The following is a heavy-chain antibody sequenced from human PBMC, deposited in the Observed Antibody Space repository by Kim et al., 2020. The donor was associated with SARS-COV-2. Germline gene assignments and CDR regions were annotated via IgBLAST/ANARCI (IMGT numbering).Heavy chain of an antibody. V-gene: IGHV3-74*01. CDR2: ISPNGRDS. CDR3: ARVNYLGDQ. CDR1: GFTFSDSW. J-gene: IGHJ4*02. Sequence: GGSLRLSCAASGFTFSDSWLHWVRQVPGEGLAWVSRISPNGRDSNYADSVKGRFTISRDNAKNTLFLQMDSLTVEDTAVYYCARVNYLGDQWGQGTLVTVSS. D-gene: IGHD7-27*01.